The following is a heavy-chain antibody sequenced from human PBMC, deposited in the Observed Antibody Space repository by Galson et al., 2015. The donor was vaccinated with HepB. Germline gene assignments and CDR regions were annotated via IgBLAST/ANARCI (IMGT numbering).Heavy chain of an antibody. CDR2: ISDSGGTT. Sequence: SLRLSCAASGFTFSSYAMSWVRQGPGKGLEWVSAISDSGGTTYYADSVKGRFTISRDNSKNTLYLQMSSLRAEDTAVYYCAMWYYYYVWGGYRLNVNDDYWGQGTLVTVSS. D-gene: IGHD3-16*02. J-gene: IGHJ4*02. V-gene: IGHV3-23*01. CDR3: AMWYYYYVWGGYRLNVNDDY. CDR1: GFTFSSYA.